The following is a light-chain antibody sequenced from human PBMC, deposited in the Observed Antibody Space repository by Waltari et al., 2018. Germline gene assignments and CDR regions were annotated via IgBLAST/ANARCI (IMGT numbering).Light chain of an antibody. CDR1: AYDVGGYNY. Sequence: QSALTQPASVSGSPGQSVTISCTGTAYDVGGYNYVPWYQQHPGKAPKLILYEVSNRPSGVSDRFSGSKSGDTASLTISGLQSEDASDYYCSSYTSTSTLVFGGGTKVTVL. J-gene: IGLJ2*01. V-gene: IGLV2-14*01. CDR3: SSYTSTSTLV. CDR2: EVS.